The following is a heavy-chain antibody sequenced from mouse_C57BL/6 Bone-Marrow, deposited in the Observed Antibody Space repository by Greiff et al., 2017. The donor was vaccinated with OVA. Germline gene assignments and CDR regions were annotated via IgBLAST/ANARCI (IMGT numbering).Heavy chain of an antibody. CDR1: GYTFTDYE. CDR2: IDPATGGT. J-gene: IGHJ2*01. D-gene: IGHD2-5*01. V-gene: IGHV1-15*01. Sequence: VQLQQSGAELVRPGASVTLSCKASGYTFTDYEMHWVKQTPVHGLEWIGAIDPATGGTAYNQKFKGKAILHADKSSSTSYMELRSLTSEYSAVYYCTSSSSNFVDFDYWGQGTTLTVSS. CDR3: TSSSSNFVDFDY.